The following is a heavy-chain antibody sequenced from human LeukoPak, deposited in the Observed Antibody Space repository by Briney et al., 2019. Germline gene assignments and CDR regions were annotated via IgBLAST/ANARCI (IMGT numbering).Heavy chain of an antibody. Sequence: PSETLSLTCTVSGGSISTITYYWGWIRQPPGKGLEWVGHMYYRGNTFYNPSLKSRVTISVDTSKNQFSPKLRSVTAADTAVYYCARLYGNYQNYFDYWGQGTLVTVSS. D-gene: IGHD1-7*01. CDR3: ARLYGNYQNYFDY. J-gene: IGHJ4*02. CDR2: MYYRGNT. CDR1: GGSISTITYY. V-gene: IGHV4-39*07.